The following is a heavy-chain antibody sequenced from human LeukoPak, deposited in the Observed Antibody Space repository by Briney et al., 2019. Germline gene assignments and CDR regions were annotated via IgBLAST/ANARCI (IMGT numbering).Heavy chain of an antibody. D-gene: IGHD3-9*01. CDR3: ARGGRRDYDILTGALDP. CDR1: GGSFSGYS. J-gene: IGHJ5*02. CDR2: IKHSGST. V-gene: IGHV4-34*01. Sequence: SETLSLTWAVYGGSFSGYSWSWFRKPPGKGLEWIGEIKHSGSTNYNPSLKSRVTISVDTSKNQFSLKLSSVTAADTAVYYCARGGRRDYDILTGALDPWGQGTLVTVSS.